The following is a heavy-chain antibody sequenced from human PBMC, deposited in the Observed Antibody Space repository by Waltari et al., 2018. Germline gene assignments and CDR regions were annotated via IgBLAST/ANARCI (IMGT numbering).Heavy chain of an antibody. V-gene: IGHV1-3*01. D-gene: IGHD2-2*01. Sequence: QVQLVQSGAEVKKPGASVKVSCKASGYTFTSYAMHWVRQAPGHRLEWMGWINAGNGYTKYSQKYQGRVTITRETSVSTAYMEMISLRSVYTALFYCARERSRISSSVTSPVGAFDIWGQGTMVTVSS. J-gene: IGHJ3*02. CDR2: INAGNGYT. CDR1: GYTFTSYA. CDR3: ARERSRISSSVTSPVGAFDI.